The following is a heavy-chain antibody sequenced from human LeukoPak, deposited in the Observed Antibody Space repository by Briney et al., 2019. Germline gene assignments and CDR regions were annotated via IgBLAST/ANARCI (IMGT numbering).Heavy chain of an antibody. J-gene: IGHJ4*02. CDR1: GFIFSSYW. CDR2: IKQDGSEK. CDR3: ARDEVGASTEFDY. V-gene: IGHV3-7*01. D-gene: IGHD1-26*01. Sequence: QPGGSLRLSCAASGFIFSSYWMSWVRQAPGKGLEWVANIKQDGSEKYCVDSVKGRFTISRDNAKNSLYLQMNSLRAEDTAVYYCARDEVGASTEFDYWGQGNLVTVSS.